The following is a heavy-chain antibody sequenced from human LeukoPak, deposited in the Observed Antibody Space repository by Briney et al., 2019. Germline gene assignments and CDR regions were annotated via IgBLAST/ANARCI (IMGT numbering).Heavy chain of an antibody. V-gene: IGHV1-2*02. J-gene: IGHJ5*02. CDR2: MNTNDGGI. Sequence: ASVKVSCKASGHGFTGYHIHWVRQAPGQGLGWMAWMNTNDGGISYAQRIQGRVTVTRDKSTNTAYVELRDLRFDDTAIYYCVGEVSGGFERWGQGSPVTVSS. CDR1: GHGFTGYH. CDR3: VGEVSGGFER. D-gene: IGHD2-8*01.